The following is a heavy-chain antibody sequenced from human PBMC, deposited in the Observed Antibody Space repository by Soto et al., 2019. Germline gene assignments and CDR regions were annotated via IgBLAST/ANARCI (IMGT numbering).Heavy chain of an antibody. CDR3: ARGSGATISYGMDV. V-gene: IGHV4-34*01. J-gene: IGHJ6*02. Sequence: SETLSLTCAFSVGSFNDYYWSCIRHPPGKGLEWIGEINHRGSTNYNPSLKSRVTISEDTSKNQFSLKLSSVTAAGTAVYYCARGSGATISYGMDVWGQGTMVTGSS. D-gene: IGHD5-12*01. CDR2: INHRGST. CDR1: VGSFNDYY.